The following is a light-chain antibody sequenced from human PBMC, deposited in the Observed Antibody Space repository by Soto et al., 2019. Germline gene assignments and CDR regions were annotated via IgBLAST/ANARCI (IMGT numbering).Light chain of an antibody. J-gene: IGKJ5*01. CDR1: QSVSSSY. CDR2: GAS. V-gene: IGKV3-20*01. CDR3: QQSGSSRT. Sequence: EIVLTPSPGILSLSPGEGATLSCRASQSVSSSYVAWYQQKPGQAPRLLIYGASSRATGIPDRFSGSGSGTDFALTISRLEPEDFAVYYCQQSGSSRTFGQGTRLENK.